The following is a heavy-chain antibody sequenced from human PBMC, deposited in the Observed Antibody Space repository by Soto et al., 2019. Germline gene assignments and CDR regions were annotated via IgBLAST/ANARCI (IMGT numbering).Heavy chain of an antibody. Sequence: VQLVQSGPEVKKPGASVKVSCKASGYTFTSFGITWVRQAPGQGLECGGWSSADNGNTNYPQKVQGRVTMTTDTSTSTAYMELRSLRSDDTAVYYCARDKTVAGPRGPSRSYYDYYGMDVWGQGTTVTVSS. CDR1: GYTFTSFG. CDR2: SSADNGNT. D-gene: IGHD6-19*01. CDR3: ARDKTVAGPRGPSRSYYDYYGMDV. V-gene: IGHV1-18*01. J-gene: IGHJ6*01.